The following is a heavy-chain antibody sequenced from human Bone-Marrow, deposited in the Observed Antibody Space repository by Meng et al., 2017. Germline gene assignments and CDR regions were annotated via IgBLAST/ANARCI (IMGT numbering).Heavy chain of an antibody. D-gene: IGHD6-13*01. Sequence: SETLSLTCTVSGGSISSYYWSWIRQPPGKGLEWIGYIYYSGSTNYNPPLKSRVTISVDTSKNQFSLKLSSVTAADTAVYYCARVGVIAAAADYFDYWGQGTLVTVSS. V-gene: IGHV4-59*01. CDR3: ARVGVIAAAADYFDY. CDR2: IYYSGST. J-gene: IGHJ4*02. CDR1: GGSISSYY.